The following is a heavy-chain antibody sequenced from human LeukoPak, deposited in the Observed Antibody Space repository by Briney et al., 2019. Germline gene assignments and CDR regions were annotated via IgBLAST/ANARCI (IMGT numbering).Heavy chain of an antibody. D-gene: IGHD3-22*01. CDR2: INSIAVTI. CDR1: GFTFRNYE. CDR3: ARGRYYNDSSGFYPGFDC. J-gene: IGHJ4*02. Sequence: GGSLRLSCAASGFTFRNYEMNWVRQAPGKGLEWVSYINSIAVTIHYAESVRGRFTISRDNAKNSLYLQTNSLRVEETAVYYCARGRYYNDSSGFYPGFDCWGQGTLVTVSS. V-gene: IGHV3-48*03.